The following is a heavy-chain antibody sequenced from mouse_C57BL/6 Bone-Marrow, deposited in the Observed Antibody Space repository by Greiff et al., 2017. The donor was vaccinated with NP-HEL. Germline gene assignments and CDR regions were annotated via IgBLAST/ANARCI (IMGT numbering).Heavy chain of an antibody. CDR3: ARPYGY. Sequence: VKLMESGAELARPGASVKLSCKASGYTFTSYGISWVKQRTGQGLEWIGEIYPRSGNTYYNEKFKGKATLTADKSSSTAYMELRSLTSEDAAVYFCARPYGYWGQGTTLTVSS. J-gene: IGHJ2*01. CDR2: IYPRSGNT. D-gene: IGHD1-1*02. V-gene: IGHV1-81*01. CDR1: GYTFTSYG.